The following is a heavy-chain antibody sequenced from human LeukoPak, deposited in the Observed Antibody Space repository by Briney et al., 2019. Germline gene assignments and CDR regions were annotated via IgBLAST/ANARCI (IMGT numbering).Heavy chain of an antibody. CDR2: IIPIFGTA. J-gene: IGHJ6*04. V-gene: IGHV1-69*06. Sequence: SVKVSCKASGGTFSSYAISWVRQAPGQGLEWMGGIIPIFGTANYAQKFQGRVTITADKSTSTAYMELSSLRSEDTAVYYCARGGGYSYASPWLMDVWGKGTTVTVSS. D-gene: IGHD5-18*01. CDR3: ARGGGYSYASPWLMDV. CDR1: GGTFSSYA.